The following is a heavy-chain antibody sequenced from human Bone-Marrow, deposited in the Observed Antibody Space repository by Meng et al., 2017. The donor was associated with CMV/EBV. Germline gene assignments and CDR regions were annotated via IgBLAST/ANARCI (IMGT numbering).Heavy chain of an antibody. V-gene: IGHV1-18*01. J-gene: IGHJ5*02. CDR2: ISAYNDNT. Sequence: ASVKVSCKASGYTFTSYGISWVRQAPGQGLEWMGWISAYNDNTNYAQKFQGRVTMTRDTSISTAYMELSRLRSDDTAVYYCARQVETTDIVVVPAAYFNWFDPWGQGTLVTVSS. CDR1: GYTFTSYG. D-gene: IGHD2-2*01. CDR3: ARQVETTDIVVVPAAYFNWFDP.